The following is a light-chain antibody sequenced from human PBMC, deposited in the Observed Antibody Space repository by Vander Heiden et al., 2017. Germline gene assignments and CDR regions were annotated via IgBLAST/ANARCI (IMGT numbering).Light chain of an antibody. CDR2: DAS. V-gene: IGKV3-11*01. Sequence: EIVLTPSPATLSLSPGESATLSCRASQSVSSYLAWYQQKPGQAPRLLIYDASNRATGIPARFSGSGSGTDVTLTISSLEPEDFAVYYCQQRSNWPPYTFGQGTKLEIK. J-gene: IGKJ2*01. CDR3: QQRSNWPPYT. CDR1: QSVSSY.